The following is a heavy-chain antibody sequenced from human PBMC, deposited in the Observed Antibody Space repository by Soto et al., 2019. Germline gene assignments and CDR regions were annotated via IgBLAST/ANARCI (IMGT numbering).Heavy chain of an antibody. Sequence: EVQLLESGGGVVQPGGSLRLSCAASGFTFSSYAMRWVRQAPVKGLEWVSAISGSGDSTYYADSVKGRFTISRDNSKNTLDLQMNSLRDDDTAVYYCARRGSGSYYDYWGQGTLVTVSS. D-gene: IGHD1-26*01. CDR2: ISGSGDST. CDR3: ARRGSGSYYDY. CDR1: GFTFSSYA. J-gene: IGHJ4*02. V-gene: IGHV3-23*01.